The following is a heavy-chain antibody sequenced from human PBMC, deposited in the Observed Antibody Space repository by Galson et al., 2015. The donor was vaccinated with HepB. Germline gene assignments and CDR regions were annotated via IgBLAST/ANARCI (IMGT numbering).Heavy chain of an antibody. CDR3: ARDLWGGYSNYLFGY. V-gene: IGHV1-2*02. D-gene: IGHD4-11*01. Sequence: SVKVSCKASGYTFTDYYMYWVRQAPGQGLEWMGWINPNSGGTKYGQKFQGRVTMTRDTSISTAYMELSRLRSDDTAVYYCARDLWGGYSNYLFGYWGQGTLVTVSS. J-gene: IGHJ4*02. CDR2: INPNSGGT. CDR1: GYTFTDYY.